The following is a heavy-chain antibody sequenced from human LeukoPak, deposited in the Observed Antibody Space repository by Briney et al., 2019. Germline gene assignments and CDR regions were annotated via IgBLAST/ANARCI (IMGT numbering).Heavy chain of an antibody. J-gene: IGHJ4*02. D-gene: IGHD6-6*01. CDR1: GFTFSSYW. Sequence: HPGGSLRLSCAASGFTFSSYWMSWVRQAPGKGLEWVSAISGSGGSTYYADSVKGRFTISRDNSKNTLYLQMNSLRAEDTAVYYCAKDQGIAARSPFDYWGQGTLVTVSS. V-gene: IGHV3-23*01. CDR3: AKDQGIAARSPFDY. CDR2: ISGSGGST.